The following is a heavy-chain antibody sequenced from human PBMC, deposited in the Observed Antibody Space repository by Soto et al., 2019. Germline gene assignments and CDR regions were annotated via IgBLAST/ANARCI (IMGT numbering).Heavy chain of an antibody. CDR3: SRGEWELRH. V-gene: IGHV1-8*01. J-gene: IGHJ4*02. CDR2: MSPSSGNT. D-gene: IGHD1-26*01. Sequence: QVQLVQSGAEVKKPGASVKVSCQASGYTFTSYDINWVRQATGQGPEWMGYMSPSSGNTGYAQNFQGRVTMTRDTSINTAYMELTSLTCEDTAVYYCSRGEWELRHWGQGSLVIVSS. CDR1: GYTFTSYD.